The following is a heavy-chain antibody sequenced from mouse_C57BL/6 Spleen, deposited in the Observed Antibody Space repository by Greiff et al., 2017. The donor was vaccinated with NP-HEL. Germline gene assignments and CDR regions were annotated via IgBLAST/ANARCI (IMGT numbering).Heavy chain of an antibody. Sequence: EVKLVESGGGLVKPGGSLKLSCAASGFTFSDYGMHWVRQAPEKGLEWVAYISSGSSTIYYADTVKGRFTISRDNAKNTLFLQMASLRSEDTAMYYCAVTTVVATFDYWGQGTTVTVSS. CDR3: AVTTVVATFDY. J-gene: IGHJ2*01. CDR1: GFTFSDYG. V-gene: IGHV5-17*01. CDR2: ISSGSSTI. D-gene: IGHD1-1*01.